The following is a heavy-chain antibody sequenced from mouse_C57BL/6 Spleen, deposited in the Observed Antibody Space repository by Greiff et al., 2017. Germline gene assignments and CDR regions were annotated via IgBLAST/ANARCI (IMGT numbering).Heavy chain of an antibody. CDR1: GYAFSSSW. CDR3: AREGYNYDLRFAY. Sequence: VQLQQSGPELVKPGASVKISCKASGYAFSSSWMNWVKQRPGKGLEWIGRIYPGDGDANYTGKFKGKATLTADKSSSTAYMQLSSLTSEDSAVYFCAREGYNYDLRFAYWGQGTLVTVSA. CDR2: IYPGDGDA. J-gene: IGHJ3*01. V-gene: IGHV1-82*01. D-gene: IGHD2-12*01.